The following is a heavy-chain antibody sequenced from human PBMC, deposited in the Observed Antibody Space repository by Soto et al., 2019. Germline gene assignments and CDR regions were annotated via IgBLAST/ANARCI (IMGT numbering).Heavy chain of an antibody. V-gene: IGHV4-30-4*02. J-gene: IGHJ4*02. Sequence: SDTLSLTCTVSGGSISSGDYYWSWIRQPPGKGLEWIGYIYYSGSTYYNPSLKSRVTISVDTSKNQFSLKLSSVTAADTAVYYCARSPTYYYDSSGAFDYWGQGTLVTVSS. D-gene: IGHD3-22*01. CDR2: IYYSGST. CDR1: GGSISSGDYY. CDR3: ARSPTYYYDSSGAFDY.